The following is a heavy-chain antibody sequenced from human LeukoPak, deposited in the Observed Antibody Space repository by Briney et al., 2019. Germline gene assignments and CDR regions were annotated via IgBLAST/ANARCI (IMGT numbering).Heavy chain of an antibody. J-gene: IGHJ4*02. D-gene: IGHD3-10*01. CDR1: GFTLXSYS. CDR3: AKDCKGSGSYFPFDY. Sequence: GFTLXSYSMXWVRQAXGKGLEWVSXISGRGGSTYYADSVNGRFTISRDNSKNTLYLQMNSLRAEDTAVYYCAKDCKGSGSYFPFDYWGQGTLVTVSS. CDR2: ISGRGGST. V-gene: IGHV3-23*01.